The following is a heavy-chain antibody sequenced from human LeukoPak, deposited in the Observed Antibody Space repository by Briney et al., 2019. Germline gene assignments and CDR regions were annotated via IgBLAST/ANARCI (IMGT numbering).Heavy chain of an antibody. CDR2: IVVGSGNT. J-gene: IGHJ3*02. Sequence: ASVKVSFKASGSTFTSSAMQWVRQARGQRLEWIGWIVVGSGNTNYAQKFQERVTITRDMSTSTAYMELSSLRSEDTAVYYCAAVGGTTVTTVFAFDIWGQGTMVTVSS. CDR3: AAVGGTTVTTVFAFDI. CDR1: GSTFTSSA. V-gene: IGHV1-58*02. D-gene: IGHD4-17*01.